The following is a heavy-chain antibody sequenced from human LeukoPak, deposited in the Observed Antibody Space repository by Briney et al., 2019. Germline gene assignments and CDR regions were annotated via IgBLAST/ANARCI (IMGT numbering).Heavy chain of an antibody. CDR2: INTDGSST. Sequence: RTGGSLRLSCAASGFTFSTYWMHWVRQAPGKGLVWVSRINTDGSSTSYADSVKGRFTISRDNAKNTLYLQMNSLRAEDTAVYYCARGSYKDSYYHGMDVWGQGTTVTVFS. J-gene: IGHJ6*02. V-gene: IGHV3-74*01. D-gene: IGHD1-1*01. CDR1: GFTFSTYW. CDR3: ARGSYKDSYYHGMDV.